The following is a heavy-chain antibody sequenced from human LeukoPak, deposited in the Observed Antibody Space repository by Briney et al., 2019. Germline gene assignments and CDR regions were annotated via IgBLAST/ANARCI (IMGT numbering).Heavy chain of an antibody. CDR2: ISSSGSNI. CDR1: GFTFSDYY. Sequence: PGGALRLSCAASGFTFSDYYMSWIRQAPGKGLEWVSYISSSGSNIYYADSVRGRFTISRDNAKNSLYLQMISLRAEDTAVYYCATDPVETSYHYWAQGTLVTVSS. J-gene: IGHJ4*02. V-gene: IGHV3-11*04. CDR3: ATDPVETSYHY. D-gene: IGHD2-2*01.